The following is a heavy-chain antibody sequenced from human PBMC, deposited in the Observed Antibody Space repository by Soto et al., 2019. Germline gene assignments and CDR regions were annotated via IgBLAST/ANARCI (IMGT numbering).Heavy chain of an antibody. CDR2: IYWNDDP. J-gene: IGHJ6*02. CDR1: GFSLTTRGMG. Sequence: SGPPLVNPTETLTLTCTFSGFSLTTRGMGVAWIRQPPGRALEWLALIYWNDDPRYSPSLKSRLTITKDTTKNQVVLTMTNMDPVDTATHYCAKRNPEYGMDVWGQGTMVTVSS. CDR3: AKRNPEYGMDV. V-gene: IGHV2-5*01.